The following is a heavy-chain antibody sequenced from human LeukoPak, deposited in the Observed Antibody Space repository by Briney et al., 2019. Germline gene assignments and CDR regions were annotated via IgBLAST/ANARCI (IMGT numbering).Heavy chain of an antibody. CDR3: ARGGYYYDSSGYYYLSA. Sequence: NSSETLSLTCTVSGGSISSYYWSWIRQPPGKGLEWIGYIYYSGSTNYNPSLKSRVTISVDTSKNQFSLKLSSVTAADTAVYYCARGGYYYDSSGYYYLSAWGQGTLVTVSS. J-gene: IGHJ5*02. CDR2: IYYSGST. V-gene: IGHV4-59*01. D-gene: IGHD3-22*01. CDR1: GGSISSYY.